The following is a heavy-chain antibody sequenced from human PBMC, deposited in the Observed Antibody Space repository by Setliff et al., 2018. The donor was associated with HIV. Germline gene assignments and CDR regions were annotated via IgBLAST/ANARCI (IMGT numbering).Heavy chain of an antibody. D-gene: IGHD3-3*01. J-gene: IGHJ5*01. Sequence: KTSETLSLTCTVSGGSIRSRDYSWGWIRQPPGKGLEWIVSLPHSGATFYNPSLRSRVTTSEDTSENQFSLRLSSVTAADTAVYYCARRAYYDFWSGFYPSIANRFDSWGQGILVTAPQ. CDR3: ARRAYYDFWSGFYPSIANRFDS. CDR1: GGSIRSRDYS. CDR2: LPHSGAT. V-gene: IGHV4-39*01.